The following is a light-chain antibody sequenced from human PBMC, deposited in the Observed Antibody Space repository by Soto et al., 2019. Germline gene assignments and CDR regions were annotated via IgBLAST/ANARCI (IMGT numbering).Light chain of an antibody. J-gene: IGKJ5*01. CDR1: QSVSTN. CDR2: GAS. CDR3: QHYDSLPIT. V-gene: IGKV3-20*01. Sequence: EMVMTQSPAPLSVSPGASATLSCRASQSVSTNLAWYQQKPGQAPRLLIYGASSRATGIPDRFSGSGSGTDFTLTISRLEPEDFAVFYCQHYDSLPITFGQGTRLEI.